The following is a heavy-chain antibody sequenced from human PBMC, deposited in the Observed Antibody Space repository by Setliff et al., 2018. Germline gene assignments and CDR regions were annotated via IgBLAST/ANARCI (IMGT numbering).Heavy chain of an antibody. D-gene: IGHD6-19*01. CDR2: IIPIFGTA. Sequence: GASVKVSCKASGGTFSSYAISWVRQAPGQGLEWMGRIIPIFGTANYAQKFQGRVTITADKSTSTAYMELSSLRSEDTAVYYCAREGSGWYYDYWGQGTLVTVSS. CDR3: AREGSGWYYDY. CDR1: GGTFSSYA. J-gene: IGHJ4*02. V-gene: IGHV1-69*06.